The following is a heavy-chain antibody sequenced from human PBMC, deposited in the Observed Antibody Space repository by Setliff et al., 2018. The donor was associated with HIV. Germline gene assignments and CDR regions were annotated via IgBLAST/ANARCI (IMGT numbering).Heavy chain of an antibody. Sequence: PSETLSLTCTVSGGSISSSNYYWGWIRQPPGKGREWIGSNVYSGSANYNPSLTSQGTISVDTSKNQFSLKLRSVTAADTAVYWCAREDSSYHYFDSWGQGMLVTVSS. CDR2: NVYSGSA. CDR1: GGSISSSNYY. CDR3: AREDSSYHYFDS. V-gene: IGHV4-39*02. J-gene: IGHJ4*02. D-gene: IGHD3-16*02.